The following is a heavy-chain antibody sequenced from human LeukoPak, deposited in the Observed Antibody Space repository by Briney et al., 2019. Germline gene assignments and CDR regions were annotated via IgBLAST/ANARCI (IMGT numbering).Heavy chain of an antibody. CDR1: GDSINSHY. Sequence: PSETLSLTCTVSGDSINSHYWSWIRQPPGKGLEWMGYFYYRGSTDHNPSLKSRVTISADSSKNQISLSLSSVSAADSAVYYCARGGETVETRTRHDYWGQGTLVTVSS. CDR3: ARGGETVETRTRHDY. V-gene: IGHV4-59*11. CDR2: FYYRGST. J-gene: IGHJ4*02. D-gene: IGHD1-1*01.